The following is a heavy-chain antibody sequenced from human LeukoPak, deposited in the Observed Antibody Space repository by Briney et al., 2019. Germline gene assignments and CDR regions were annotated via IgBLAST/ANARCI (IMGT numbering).Heavy chain of an antibody. D-gene: IGHD5-24*01. CDR1: GFTFSSYW. J-gene: IGHJ4*02. CDR2: IKRDGSEK. V-gene: IGHV3-7*03. Sequence: PGGSLRLSCAASGFTFSSYWMSWVRQAPGKGLEWVANIKRDGSEKYYVDSVEGRFTISRDNAKNSLYLQMNSLQAEDTAMYYCARVGGDAGRSFDYWGQGTLVTVSS. CDR3: ARVGGDAGRSFDY.